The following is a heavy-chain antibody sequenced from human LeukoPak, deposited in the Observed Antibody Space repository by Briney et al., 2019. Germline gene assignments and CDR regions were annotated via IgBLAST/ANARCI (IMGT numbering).Heavy chain of an antibody. D-gene: IGHD1-26*01. CDR2: MKDDGNEI. CDR1: GFTFKNYR. J-gene: IGHJ4*02. Sequence: GGSLRLSCTASGFTFKNYRMTWDRQAPGKGLEWVASMKDDGNEIQYVDSVKGRFTISRDNAKNSLYLQMNNLRAEDMAVYYCAGNRATNDYWGQGTLVTVSS. V-gene: IGHV3-7*01. CDR3: AGNRATNDY.